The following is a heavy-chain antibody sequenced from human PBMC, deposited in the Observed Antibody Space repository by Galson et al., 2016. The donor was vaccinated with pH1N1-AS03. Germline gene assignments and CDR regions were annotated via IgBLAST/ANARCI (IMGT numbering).Heavy chain of an antibody. CDR3: GWDLKPHTIGGAC. CDR1: GFPFSGAW. V-gene: IGHV3-15*01. J-gene: IGHJ4*02. Sequence: SLRLSCAGSGFPFSGAWLSWVRHTPGKGLEWVGRIKSKSEAMTTDYGAPVKGRFSISRDDSENTVYLQMNSLKSKETAVYFCGWDLKPHTIGGACWGQGTLVTVSS. D-gene: IGHD1-26*01. CDR2: IKSKSEAMTT.